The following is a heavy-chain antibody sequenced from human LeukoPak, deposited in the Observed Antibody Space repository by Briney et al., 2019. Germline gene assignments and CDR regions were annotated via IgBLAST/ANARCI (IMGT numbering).Heavy chain of an antibody. CDR2: IHYSGST. V-gene: IGHV4-39*07. J-gene: IGHJ3*02. CDR3: ARERSGSLYDPFDI. CDR1: GGSISSSSYY. D-gene: IGHD1-26*01. Sequence: PSETLSLTCTVSGGSISSSSYYWGWIRQPPGKGLEWIGSIHYSGSTYYNPSLKSRVTISVDMSKNQFSLKLSSVTAADTAIYYCARERSGSLYDPFDIWGQGTMVTVSS.